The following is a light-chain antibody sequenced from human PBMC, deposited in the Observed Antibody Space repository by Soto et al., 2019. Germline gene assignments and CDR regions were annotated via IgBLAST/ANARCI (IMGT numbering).Light chain of an antibody. J-gene: IGLJ1*01. CDR3: AAWDDSLNGYV. CDR2: ADT. Sequence: QSALTQPPSVSGAPGQRITISCTGSSSNIGAGYDVHWYRQLPGTAPKLLIFADTKRPSGVPDRFSGSKSGTSASLAISGLQSEDEADYYCAAWDDSLNGYVFGTGTKVTVL. V-gene: IGLV1-40*01. CDR1: SSNIGAGYD.